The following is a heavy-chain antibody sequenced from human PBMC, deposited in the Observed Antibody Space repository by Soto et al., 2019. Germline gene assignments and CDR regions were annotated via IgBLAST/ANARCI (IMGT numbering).Heavy chain of an antibody. V-gene: IGHV5-10-1*01. CDR1: GYSFAGYW. J-gene: IGHJ4*02. D-gene: IGHD3-22*01. Sequence: RGSLKISCKGSGYSFAGYWITWVRQKPGKGLEWMGRIDPSDSQTYYSPSFRGHVTISATKSITTVFLQWSSLRASDTAMYYRARQIYDSDTGPNFQYYFDSWGQGTPVTVSS. CDR3: ARQIYDSDTGPNFQYYFDS. CDR2: IDPSDSQT.